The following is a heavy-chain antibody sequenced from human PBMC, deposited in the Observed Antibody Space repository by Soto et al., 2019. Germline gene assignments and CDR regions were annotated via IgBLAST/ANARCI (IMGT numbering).Heavy chain of an antibody. J-gene: IGHJ6*02. CDR1: GGSMTSGDQY. CDR3: ARELPQRQGRNMDV. V-gene: IGHV4-31*03. Sequence: TLSLTCTVTGGSMTSGDQYWTWIRHRPGEGLEWFGYINHRGSLYYNPSLKSRVSMSVDTSKNQFSLNLSSVAAADTDVYYCARELPQRQGRNMDVWGQGTTVTVSS. CDR2: INHRGSL. D-gene: IGHD1-1*01.